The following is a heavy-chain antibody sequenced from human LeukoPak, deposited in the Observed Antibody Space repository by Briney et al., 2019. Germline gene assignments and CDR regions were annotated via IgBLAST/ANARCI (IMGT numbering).Heavy chain of an antibody. J-gene: IGHJ5*02. CDR3: AREREGIVVVPAAISSGAWFDP. CDR2: IWYDGSNK. Sequence: PGGSLRLSCAASGFTFSSYGMHWVRQAPGKGLEWVAVIWYDGSNKYYADSVKCRFTISRDNSKNTLYLQMNSLRAEDTAVYYCAREREGIVVVPAAISSGAWFDPWGQGTLVTVSS. CDR1: GFTFSSYG. V-gene: IGHV3-33*01. D-gene: IGHD2-2*01.